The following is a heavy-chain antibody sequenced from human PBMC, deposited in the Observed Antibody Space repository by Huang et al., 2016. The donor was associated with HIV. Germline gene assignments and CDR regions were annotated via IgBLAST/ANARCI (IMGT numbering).Heavy chain of an antibody. V-gene: IGHV7-4-1*02. CDR2: INTHTGNP. CDR1: GYTFTSYA. D-gene: IGHD3-3*01. J-gene: IGHJ4*02. CDR3: ASSPREVFGVFDY. Sequence: QVQLVQSGSELKKPGASVQVSCKAAGYTFTSYAMNWVRQAPGQGIEGIGMINTHTGNPTYAQGFTGLFVFSLDTSVSTAYLQISSLKAEDTAVYYCASSPREVFGVFDYWGQGTLVTVSS.